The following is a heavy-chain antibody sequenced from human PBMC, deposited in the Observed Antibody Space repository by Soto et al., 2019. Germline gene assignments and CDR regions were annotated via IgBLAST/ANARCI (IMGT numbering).Heavy chain of an antibody. CDR3: ARTYGSGYGLDV. D-gene: IGHD3-10*01. CDR2: IYYSGST. Sequence: SESVSLTGSMSAVSINYHYCSWIRQPPGKGLEGIGYIYYSGSTEYNPSLKSRITISVDTSKSQFSLALSSVTAADTAVSYCARTYGSGYGLDVWGQGTTVTVSS. J-gene: IGHJ6*02. V-gene: IGHV4-59*11. CDR1: AVSINYHY.